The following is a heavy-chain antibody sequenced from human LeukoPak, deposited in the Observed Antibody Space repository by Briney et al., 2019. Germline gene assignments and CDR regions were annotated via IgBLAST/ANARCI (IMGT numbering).Heavy chain of an antibody. J-gene: IGHJ4*02. Sequence: GGSLRLSCAASGFTFSDYYMSSSSSYTNYADSVKGRFTISRNNAKNSLYLQMNSLRAEDTAVYYCARLARRVYSDPTVSYFDYWGQGTLVTVSS. D-gene: IGHD4-17*01. CDR2: SSSSYT. CDR1: GFTFSDYY. CDR3: ARLARRVYSDPTVSYFDY. V-gene: IGHV3-11*06.